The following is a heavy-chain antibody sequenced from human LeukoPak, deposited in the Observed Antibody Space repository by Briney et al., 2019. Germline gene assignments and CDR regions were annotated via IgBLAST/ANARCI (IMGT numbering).Heavy chain of an antibody. J-gene: IGHJ4*02. D-gene: IGHD2-15*01. Sequence: QPGGSLRLSCVGSGFTFSSSWMHWVRQAPGKGLEWVSGISGSGGSTYYADAVKGRFTISRDNSKNSLYLQMNSLRAEDTAVYYCASLLGYCSGITCSGWGQGTLVTVSS. CDR3: ASLLGYCSGITCSG. CDR2: ISGSGGST. V-gene: IGHV3-23*01. CDR1: GFTFSSSW.